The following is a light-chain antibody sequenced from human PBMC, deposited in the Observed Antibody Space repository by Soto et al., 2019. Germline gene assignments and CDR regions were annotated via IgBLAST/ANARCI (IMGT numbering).Light chain of an antibody. CDR1: SSDVGGYNY. J-gene: IGLJ1*01. CDR3: YSYTSSSTYV. Sequence: QSALTQPASVSGSPGQSTTISCTGTSSDVGGYNYVSWYQQHPAKAPKVMIYDVSNRPSGVSNRFSGSKSGNTASLTISGFQAEDEADYYCYSYTSSSTYVFGTGTKVTVL. V-gene: IGLV2-14*03. CDR2: DVS.